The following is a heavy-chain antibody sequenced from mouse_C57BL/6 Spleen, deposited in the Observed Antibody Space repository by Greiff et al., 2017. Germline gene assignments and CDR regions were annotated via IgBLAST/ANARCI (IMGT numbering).Heavy chain of an antibody. CDR2: INPNNGGT. Sequence: VQLQQSGPELVKPGASVKISCKASGYTFTDYYMNWVKQSHGKSLEWIGDINPNNGGTSYNQKFKGKATLTVDKSSSTAYMELRSLTSEDSAVYYCASRSNLYYAMDYWGQGTSVTVSS. CDR1: GYTFTDYY. D-gene: IGHD2-5*01. CDR3: ASRSNLYYAMDY. V-gene: IGHV1-26*01. J-gene: IGHJ4*01.